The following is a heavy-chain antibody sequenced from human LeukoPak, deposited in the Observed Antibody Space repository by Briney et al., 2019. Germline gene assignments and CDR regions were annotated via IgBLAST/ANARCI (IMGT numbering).Heavy chain of an antibody. Sequence: SETLSLTCTVSGGSMSSHWWGWIRQPPGKRLQWIGYVSNSGSPNYNPSLKSRVTISVDTSNNQFSLNLTSVTAADTAVYSCAKSPPSLDSFDIRGQGAMVSVS. V-gene: IGHV4-59*11. CDR1: GGSMSSHW. CDR2: VSNSGSP. J-gene: IGHJ3*02. CDR3: AKSPPSLDSFDI.